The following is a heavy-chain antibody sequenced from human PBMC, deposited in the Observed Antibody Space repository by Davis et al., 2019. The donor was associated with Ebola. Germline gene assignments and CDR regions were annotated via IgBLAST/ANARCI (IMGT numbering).Heavy chain of an antibody. Sequence: SETLSLTCAAYGGSFSGYYWSWIRQPPGKGLEWIGYINYSGNTNYNPSLKSRVTISVDTSKNQFSLKLSTVTAADTAVYYCARIPSPRGRGRYYFDDWGQGTLVTVSS. V-gene: IGHV4-59*01. D-gene: IGHD3-10*01. CDR1: GGSFSGYY. J-gene: IGHJ4*02. CDR2: INYSGNT. CDR3: ARIPSPRGRGRYYFDD.